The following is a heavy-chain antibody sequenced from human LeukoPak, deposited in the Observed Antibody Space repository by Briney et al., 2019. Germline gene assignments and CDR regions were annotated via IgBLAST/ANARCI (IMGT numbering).Heavy chain of an antibody. V-gene: IGHV4-59*11. CDR3: ARFGVDYDMDV. Sequence: SETLSLTCTVSGGSISGHYWTWVRQPPGEGLEWIGQIHYSGKADYNPSLRSPIPISVDTSKNQMSLKVTSVTAADTAFYYCARFGVDYDMDVWGQGTTVTVS. CDR1: GGSISGHY. D-gene: IGHD3-16*01. J-gene: IGHJ6*02. CDR2: IHYSGKA.